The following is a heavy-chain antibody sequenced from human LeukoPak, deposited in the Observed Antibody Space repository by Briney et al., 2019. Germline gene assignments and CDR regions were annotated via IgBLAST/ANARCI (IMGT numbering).Heavy chain of an antibody. CDR1: GYTRTELS. CDR2: FDPEDGET. J-gene: IGHJ4*02. V-gene: IGHV1-24*01. D-gene: IGHD5-18*01. CDR3: ATSDTAMLIFDY. Sequence: ASVKVSCKVSGYTRTELSMHWVRQAPGKGLEWMGGFDPEDGETIYAQKFQGRVTMTEDTSTDTAYIELSSLRSEGTAVYYCATSDTAMLIFDYWGQGTLVTVSS.